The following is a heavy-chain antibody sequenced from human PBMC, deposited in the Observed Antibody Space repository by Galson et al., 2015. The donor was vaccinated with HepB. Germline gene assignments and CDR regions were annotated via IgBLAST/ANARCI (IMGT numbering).Heavy chain of an antibody. J-gene: IGHJ4*02. CDR3: ARGMRIFRVVPAAPPFDY. Sequence: SETLSLTCAVYGGSFSGYYWSWIRQPPGKGLEWIGEINHSGSTNYNPSLKSRVTISVDTSKNQFSLKLSSVTAADTAVYYCARGMRIFRVVPAAPPFDYWGQGTLVTVSS. V-gene: IGHV4-34*01. D-gene: IGHD2-2*01. CDR2: INHSGST. CDR1: GGSFSGYY.